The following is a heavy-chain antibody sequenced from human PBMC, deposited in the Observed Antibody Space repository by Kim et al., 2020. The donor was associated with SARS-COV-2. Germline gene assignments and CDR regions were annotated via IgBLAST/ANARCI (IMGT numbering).Heavy chain of an antibody. J-gene: IGHJ3*02. Sequence: SETLSLTCTVSGGSISSGGYYWSWIRQHPGKGLEWFGYIYYSGSTYYNPSLKSRVTISVDTSKNQFSLKLSSVTAADTAVYYCARAGRTFFGVVGAFDMWGQGTMVTVSS. CDR2: IYYSGST. D-gene: IGHD3-3*01. CDR3: ARAGRTFFGVVGAFDM. CDR1: GGSISSGGYY. V-gene: IGHV4-31*03.